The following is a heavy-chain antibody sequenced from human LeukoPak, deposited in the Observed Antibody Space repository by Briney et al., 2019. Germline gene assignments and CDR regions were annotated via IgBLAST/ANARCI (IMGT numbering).Heavy chain of an antibody. V-gene: IGHV3-30*02. J-gene: IGHJ6*03. CDR2: IRSDGRNK. CDR1: GFTFSSYGMQFSSYG. Sequence: GGSLRLSCAASGFTFSSYGMQFSSYGMHWVRQAPGQGLEWVAFIRSDGRNKYYADSVKGRFTISRDNTKNMLYLQMNSPRAEDTAVYYCAKLKINYYYYMDVWGKGTTDIVSS. D-gene: IGHD3-16*01. CDR3: AKLKINYYYYMDV.